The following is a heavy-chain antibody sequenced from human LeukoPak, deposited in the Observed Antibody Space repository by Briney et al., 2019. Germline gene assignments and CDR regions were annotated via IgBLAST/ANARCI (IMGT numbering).Heavy chain of an antibody. J-gene: IGHJ4*02. CDR1: GGSISSYY. CDR2: IYYSGST. V-gene: IGHV4-59*08. CDR3: ARHTYYYDSSGYFYFDY. D-gene: IGHD3-22*01. Sequence: KPSETLPLTCSVSGGSISSYYWSWIRQPPGKGLEWIGYIYYSGSTNYNPSLKSRVTISVDTSQNQFSLKLSSVTAADTAVYYCARHTYYYDSSGYFYFDYWGQGTLVTVSS.